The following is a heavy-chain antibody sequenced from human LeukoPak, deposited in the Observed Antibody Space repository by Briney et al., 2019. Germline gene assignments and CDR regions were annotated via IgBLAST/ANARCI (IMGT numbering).Heavy chain of an antibody. D-gene: IGHD6-19*01. V-gene: IGHV3-48*03. CDR3: ARISIAVAVWY. Sequence: GGSLRLSCAASGFTFSSYEMNWVRRAPGKGLEWVSYISSSGSTIYYADSVKGRFTISRDNAKNSLYLQMNSLRAEDTAVYYCARISIAVAVWYWGQGTLVTVSS. CDR1: GFTFSSYE. J-gene: IGHJ4*02. CDR2: ISSSGSTI.